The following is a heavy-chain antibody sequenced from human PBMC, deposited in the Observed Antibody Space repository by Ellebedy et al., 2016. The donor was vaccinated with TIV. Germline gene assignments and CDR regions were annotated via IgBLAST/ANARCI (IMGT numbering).Heavy chain of an antibody. D-gene: IGHD5-18*01. Sequence: GESLKISCAASGFTFTGFSMSWVRQAPGKGLEWVAHIMENGYERYYVDSVKGRFTISRDNARNTLSLQMDSLRADDTAIYFCVRSWGTAVVPYGFNVWGHGTTVTVSS. J-gene: IGHJ6*02. CDR1: GFTFTGFS. CDR3: VRSWGTAVVPYGFNV. CDR2: IMENGYER. V-gene: IGHV3-7*01.